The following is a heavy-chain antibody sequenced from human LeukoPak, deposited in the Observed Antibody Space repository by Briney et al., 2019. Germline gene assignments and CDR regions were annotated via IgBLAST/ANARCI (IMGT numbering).Heavy chain of an antibody. CDR2: INHSGST. CDR1: GGSISIYY. V-gene: IGHV4-34*01. CDR3: ARGRGVSSEGFDP. D-gene: IGHD3-10*01. J-gene: IGHJ5*02. Sequence: SETLSLTCTVSGGSISIYYWSWIRQPPGKGLEWIGEINHSGSTNYNPSLKSRVTISVDTSKNQFSLKLSSVTAADTAVYYCARGRGVSSEGFDPWGQGTLVTVSS.